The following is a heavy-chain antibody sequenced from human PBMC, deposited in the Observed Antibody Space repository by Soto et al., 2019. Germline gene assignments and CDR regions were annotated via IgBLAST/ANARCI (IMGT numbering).Heavy chain of an antibody. CDR2: VSPPFRTS. D-gene: IGHD3-10*01. CDR1: GVSFNNNG. J-gene: IGHJ6*02. Sequence: QVQLVQSGAEVKKPGSSVKVSCKTSGVSFNNNGIGWVRQAPGHGLEWMGGVSPPFRTSNYARKFQGRISLTADASTGTVNMELSSLTSEDTAQSYCARVLYYGSGSYSPYGMDVWGQGTTVTVSS. V-gene: IGHV1-69*01. CDR3: ARVLYYGSGSYSPYGMDV.